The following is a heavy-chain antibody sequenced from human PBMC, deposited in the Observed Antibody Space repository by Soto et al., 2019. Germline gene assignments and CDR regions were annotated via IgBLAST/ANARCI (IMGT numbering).Heavy chain of an antibody. CDR3: SRRVGSLWRYFDI. CDR1: GYSFNSYW. D-gene: IGHD3-16*01. J-gene: IGHJ3*02. CDR2: IFPSGSDT. V-gene: IGHV5-51*01. Sequence: GESLKISCRGSGYSFNSYWIAWVRQMPGKGLEWMGIIFPSGSDTRYSPSFRGQVTISADRSINTAYLQWNSLKAPDSAIYYCSRRVGSLWRYFDIWGQGTFLTV.